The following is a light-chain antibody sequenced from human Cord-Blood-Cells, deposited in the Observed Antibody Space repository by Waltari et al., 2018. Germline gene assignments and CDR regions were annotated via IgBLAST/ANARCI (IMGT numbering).Light chain of an antibody. V-gene: IGLV2-8*01. Sequence: QSALTQPPSASGSPGQSVTISCTGTSSDVGGYNYVSWYQQHPGKAPKLMIYEVSKRPSGVPDRFSGSKAGNTASLTVSGLQAEDEADYYCSSYAGSNNLWVFGGGTK. CDR2: EVS. CDR1: SSDVGGYNY. CDR3: SSYAGSNNLWV. J-gene: IGLJ3*02.